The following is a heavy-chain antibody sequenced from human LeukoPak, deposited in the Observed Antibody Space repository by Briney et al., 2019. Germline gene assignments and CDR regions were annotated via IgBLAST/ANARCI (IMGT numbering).Heavy chain of an antibody. D-gene: IGHD2-15*01. CDR3: ARGRPLAGAAVFDI. Sequence: SETLSLTCTVSGGSISGHYWGWIRQPPGKGLEGVGHMSHSGNAHYNSSLNSPFTISIDTSQKQFSLKLSAVTAADTASYYCARGRPLAGAAVFDIWGQGTVVTVSS. CDR1: GGSISGHY. CDR2: MSHSGNA. V-gene: IGHV4-59*11. J-gene: IGHJ3*02.